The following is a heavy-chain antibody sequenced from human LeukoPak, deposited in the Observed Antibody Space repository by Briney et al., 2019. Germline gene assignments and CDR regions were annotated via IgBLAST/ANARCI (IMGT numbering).Heavy chain of an antibody. V-gene: IGHV3-23*01. CDR3: AKSRQWLRWFDP. Sequence: QSGGSLRLSCAASGFTFSSYAMSWVRQAPGKGLEWVPAISGSGGSTYYADSVKGRFTISRDNSKNTLYLQMNSLRAEDTAVYYCAKSRQWLRWFDPWGQGTPVTVSS. CDR2: ISGSGGST. D-gene: IGHD6-19*01. J-gene: IGHJ5*02. CDR1: GFTFSSYA.